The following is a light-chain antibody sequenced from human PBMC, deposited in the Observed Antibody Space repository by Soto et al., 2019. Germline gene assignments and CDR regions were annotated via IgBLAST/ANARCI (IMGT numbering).Light chain of an antibody. CDR2: DVS. J-gene: IGLJ1*01. CDR3: TSYTSSSTPYV. V-gene: IGLV2-14*01. Sequence: QSVLTQPASVSWSPGQSITISCAGTSSDVGAYTYVSWYQQHPGKAPKLMIYDVSNRPSGVSNRSSGSKSGNTASLTISGLQAEDEADYYCTSYTSSSTPYVFGGGTKVTVL. CDR1: SSDVGAYTY.